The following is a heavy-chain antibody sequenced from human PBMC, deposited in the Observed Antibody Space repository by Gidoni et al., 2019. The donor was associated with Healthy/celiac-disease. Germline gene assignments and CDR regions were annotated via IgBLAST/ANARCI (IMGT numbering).Heavy chain of an antibody. CDR1: GGTFSRYA. J-gene: IGHJ4*02. Sequence: QVKMVQSGAEGKKPGSAVKVSCQASGGTFSRYAISWVRKAPGQGLEWMGGIIPIFGTANYAQKFQGRVTITADESTSTAYMELSSLRSEDTAVYYCTSRDGYNANFDYWGQGTLVTVSS. CDR3: TSRDGYNANFDY. CDR2: IIPIFGTA. D-gene: IGHD5-12*01. V-gene: IGHV1-69*01.